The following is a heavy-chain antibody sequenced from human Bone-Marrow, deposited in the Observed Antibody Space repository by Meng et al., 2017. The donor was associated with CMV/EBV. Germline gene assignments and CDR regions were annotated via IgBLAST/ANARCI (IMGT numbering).Heavy chain of an antibody. D-gene: IGHD3-3*01. Sequence: GGSLRLSCAASGFTFSSYAMHWVRQAPGKGLEWVAVISYDGSNKFYADSVKGRFTISRDNSKNTLYLQMNSLRAEDTAVYYCARGALYDFWSGYYIGIGMDVWGQGTTVTASS. J-gene: IGHJ6*02. CDR2: ISYDGSNK. V-gene: IGHV3-30*04. CDR1: GFTFSSYA. CDR3: ARGALYDFWSGYYIGIGMDV.